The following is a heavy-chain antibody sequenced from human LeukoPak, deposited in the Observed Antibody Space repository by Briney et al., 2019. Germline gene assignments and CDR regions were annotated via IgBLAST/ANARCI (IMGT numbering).Heavy chain of an antibody. CDR3: ARVENNYGDYTY. V-gene: IGHV1-46*01. J-gene: IGHJ4*02. CDR1: GYTFTSYY. CDR2: INPSGGST. D-gene: IGHD4-17*01. Sequence: ASVKVSCKASGYTFTSYYMHWVRQAPGQGLEWMGIINPSGGSTSYAQKFQGRVTMTTDTSTSTAYMELRSLRSDDTAVYYCARVENNYGDYTYWGQGTLVTVSS.